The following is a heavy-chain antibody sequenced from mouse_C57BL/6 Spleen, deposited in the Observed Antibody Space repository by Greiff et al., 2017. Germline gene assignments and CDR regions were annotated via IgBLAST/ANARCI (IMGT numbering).Heavy chain of an antibody. CDR3: ARGGYGSHYAMDY. CDR1: GYTFTDYY. Sequence: VKLVESGAELVRPGASVKLSCKASGYTFTDYYINWVKQRPGQGLEWIARIYPGSGNTYYNEKFKGKATLTAEKSSSTAYMQLSSLTSEDSAVYFCARGGYGSHYAMDYWGQGTSVTVSS. V-gene: IGHV1-76*01. D-gene: IGHD1-1*01. J-gene: IGHJ4*01. CDR2: IYPGSGNT.